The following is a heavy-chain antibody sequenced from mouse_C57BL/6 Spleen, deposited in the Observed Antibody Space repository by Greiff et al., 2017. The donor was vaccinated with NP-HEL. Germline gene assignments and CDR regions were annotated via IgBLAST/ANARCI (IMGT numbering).Heavy chain of an antibody. D-gene: IGHD1-1*01. CDR3: ARSGSSYRPVDD. CDR1: GYTFTSYW. Sequence: QVHVKQPGTELVKPGASVKLSCKASGYTFTSYWMHWVKQRPGQGLEWIGNINPSNGGTNYNEKFKSKATLTVDKSSSTAYMQLSSLTSEDSAVYYCARSGSSYRPVDDWGQGTTLTVSS. CDR2: INPSNGGT. J-gene: IGHJ2*01. V-gene: IGHV1-53*01.